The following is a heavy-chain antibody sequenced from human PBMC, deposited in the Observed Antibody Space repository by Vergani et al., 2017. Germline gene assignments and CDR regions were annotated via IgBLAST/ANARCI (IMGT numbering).Heavy chain of an antibody. CDR2: IIPIFGTA. J-gene: IGHJ3*02. CDR1: GGTFSSYA. CDR3: AKARGRAPITIFGVDDAFDI. V-gene: IGHV1-69*01. D-gene: IGHD3-3*01. Sequence: QVQLVQSGAEVKKPGSSVKVSCKASGGTFSSYAISWVRQAPGQGLEWMGGIIPIFGTANYAQKFQGRVTITADESTSTAYMELSSLRSEDTAVYYCAKARGRAPITIFGVDDAFDIWGQGTMVTVSS.